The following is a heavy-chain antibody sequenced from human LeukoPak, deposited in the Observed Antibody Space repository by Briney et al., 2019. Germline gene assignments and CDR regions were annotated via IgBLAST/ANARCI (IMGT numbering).Heavy chain of an antibody. J-gene: IGHJ4*02. CDR2: ISKDGSNE. V-gene: IGHV3-30*15. Sequence: GTSLRLSCAASGFTFSSYAMYWVRQAPGKGLEWVALISKDGSNEDHADSVKGRFTISRDNSRTTLYLQMSSLRPEDTAVYYCAREAYYGSGRSRQPSPVWGQGTLVTVSS. D-gene: IGHD3-10*01. CDR1: GFTFSSYA. CDR3: AREAYYGSGRSRQPSPV.